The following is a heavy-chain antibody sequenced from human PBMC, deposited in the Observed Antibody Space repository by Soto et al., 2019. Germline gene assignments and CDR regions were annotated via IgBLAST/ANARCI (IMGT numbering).Heavy chain of an antibody. Sequence: GGSLRLSCAGSGFTFSSYGIHWVRQAPGKGLEWVALISYDGGNEKYTESVKDRFTISRDDSHNVAYLQMSSLRAEDTAMYYCAKDRYSGTYPTDFDYWGQGSLVTVSS. V-gene: IGHV3-30*18. CDR1: GFTFSSYG. CDR2: ISYDGGNE. CDR3: AKDRYSGTYPTDFDY. D-gene: IGHD1-26*01. J-gene: IGHJ4*02.